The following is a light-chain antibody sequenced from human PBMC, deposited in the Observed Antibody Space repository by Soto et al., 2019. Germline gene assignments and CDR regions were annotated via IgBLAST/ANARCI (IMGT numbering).Light chain of an antibody. V-gene: IGKV1-12*01. CDR2: TAS. CDR3: QQAASFPIT. CDR1: QGVSTW. J-gene: IGKJ5*01. Sequence: DIQMTQSPSSVSASVGDRVTITCRARQGVSTWLAWYQPKPGKAPNLLIDTASSLQSGVPSRFSGSGYGTDCTLTINGLQPEDFATYYFQQAASFPITFGQGTRLES.